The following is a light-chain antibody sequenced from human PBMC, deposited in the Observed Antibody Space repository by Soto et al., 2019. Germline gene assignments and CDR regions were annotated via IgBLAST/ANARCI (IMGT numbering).Light chain of an antibody. CDR1: SSDVGGYNY. CDR2: EVS. Sequence: QSVLTQPASVSGSPGQSITISCTGTSSDVGGYNYVSWYQQHPGKAPKLMIYEVSNRPSGVSNRFSGSKYGNTASLTISGLQAEDGADYYCSSYTSSSTLVFGTGTKLTVL. J-gene: IGLJ1*01. CDR3: SSYTSSSTLV. V-gene: IGLV2-14*01.